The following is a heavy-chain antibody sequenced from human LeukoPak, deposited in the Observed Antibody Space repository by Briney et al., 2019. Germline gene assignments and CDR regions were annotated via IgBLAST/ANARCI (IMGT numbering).Heavy chain of an antibody. J-gene: IGHJ1*01. V-gene: IGHV3-21*04. Sequence: GGSLRLSCAASGFTFSSYSMNWVRQAPGKGLEWVSSISSSSSYIYYADSVKGRFTISRDNAKNTLDLQMNSLRAEDTAVYYCASLSGLDFFQHWGQGTLVIVSS. CDR2: ISSSSSYI. CDR3: ASLSGLDFFQH. CDR1: GFTFSSYS. D-gene: IGHD3/OR15-3a*01.